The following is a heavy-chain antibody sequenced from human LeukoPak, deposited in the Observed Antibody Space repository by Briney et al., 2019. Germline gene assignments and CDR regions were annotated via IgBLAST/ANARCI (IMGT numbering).Heavy chain of an antibody. J-gene: IGHJ6*04. V-gene: IGHV4-59*01. D-gene: IGHD2-2*01. CDR3: ARAKTLYCSSTSCHYYYGMDV. CDR1: GGSISSYY. Sequence: SETLSLTCSVSGGSISSYYWSWIRQPPGKGLEWIGYIYYSGSTNYNPSLRSRVTISVDTSKNQFSLKLSSVTAADTAVYYCARAKTLYCSSTSCHYYYGMDVWGKGTTVTVSS. CDR2: IYYSGST.